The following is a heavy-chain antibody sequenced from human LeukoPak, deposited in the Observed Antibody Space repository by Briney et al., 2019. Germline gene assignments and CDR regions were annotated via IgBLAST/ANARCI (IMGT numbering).Heavy chain of an antibody. V-gene: IGHV3-30*18. D-gene: IGHD3-10*01. CDR3: AKDSGSNTFDN. J-gene: IGHJ3*02. CDR2: ISYSGSSK. CDR1: GFTFSTHG. Sequence: PGRSLRLSCEASGFTFSTHGMHWVRQAPGKGLEWVAVISYSGSSKECEDSVKGRFTISRDNSKSTLYLQMNSLRAEDTAVYYCAKDSGSNTFDNWGQGTLVTVAS.